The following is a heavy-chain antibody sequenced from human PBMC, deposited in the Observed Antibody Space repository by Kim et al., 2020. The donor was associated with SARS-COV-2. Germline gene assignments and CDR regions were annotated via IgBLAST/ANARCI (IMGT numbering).Heavy chain of an antibody. CDR3: ASTPYYYDSSGPDRDY. Sequence: GGSLRLSCAASGFTFSSYAMHWVRQAPGKGLEWVAVISYDGSNKYYADSVKGRFTISRDNSKNTLYLQMNSLRAEDTAVYYCASTPYYYDSSGPDRDYWG. D-gene: IGHD3-22*01. CDR1: GFTFSSYA. CDR2: ISYDGSNK. J-gene: IGHJ4*01. V-gene: IGHV3-30*04.